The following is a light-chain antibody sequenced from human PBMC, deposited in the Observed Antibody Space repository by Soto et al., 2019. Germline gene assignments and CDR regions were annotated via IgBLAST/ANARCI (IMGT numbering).Light chain of an antibody. CDR3: QQSDSTPQT. Sequence: DVKMTQSPATLSVSVGDRVTITFWASQTISSWLAWYQQKPGQAPKLLIYAASSLQSGVPSRFSGSGSGTDFTLTISSLQPEDFATYYCQQSDSTPQTFGQGTKVDI. CDR2: AAS. CDR1: QTISSW. V-gene: IGKV1-39*01. J-gene: IGKJ1*01.